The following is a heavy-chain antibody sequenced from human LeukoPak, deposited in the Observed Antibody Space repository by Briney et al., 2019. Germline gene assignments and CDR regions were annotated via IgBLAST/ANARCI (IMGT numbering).Heavy chain of an antibody. CDR2: IHYSGAT. J-gene: IGHJ4*02. Sequence: SETLSLTCAVYGGSITGYYWSWVRQTPGRGLEWVGEIHYSGATSYNPSLKSRATISTDTSKNQISLRLSSVTAADTAVYYCARGNILTGYCFDFWGQGALVTVSS. CDR3: ARGNILTGYCFDF. D-gene: IGHD3-9*01. CDR1: GGSITGYY. V-gene: IGHV4-34*01.